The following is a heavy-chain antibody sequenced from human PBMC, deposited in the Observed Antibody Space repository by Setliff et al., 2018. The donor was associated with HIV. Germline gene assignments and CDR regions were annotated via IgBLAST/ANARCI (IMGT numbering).Heavy chain of an antibody. J-gene: IGHJ4*02. D-gene: IGHD3-3*01. Sequence: NPSETLSLTCTVSGGSISTYYWSWIRQPPGKGLEWIGYIYTSGSTNYNPSLKTRVTLSIDTSKKQVSLKLSSVTAADTAVYYCARHANYDFWSGYWGYYFDYWGQGTLVTVSS. V-gene: IGHV4-4*09. CDR3: ARHANYDFWSGYWGYYFDY. CDR2: IYTSGST. CDR1: GGSISTYY.